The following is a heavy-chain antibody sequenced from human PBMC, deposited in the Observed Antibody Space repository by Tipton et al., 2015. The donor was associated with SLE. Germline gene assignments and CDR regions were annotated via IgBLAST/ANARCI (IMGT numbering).Heavy chain of an antibody. CDR3: ARDAHGDYNAFDI. V-gene: IGHV4-38-2*02. Sequence: TLSLTCAVSGYSISSGYYWGWIRQPPGKGLEWIGSLYDSGSTYYNPSLKSRVTISVDTSKNQFSLKLSSVTAADTAVYYCARDAHGDYNAFDIWGQGTMVTVSS. CDR1: GYSISSGYY. CDR2: LYDSGST. D-gene: IGHD4-17*01. J-gene: IGHJ3*02.